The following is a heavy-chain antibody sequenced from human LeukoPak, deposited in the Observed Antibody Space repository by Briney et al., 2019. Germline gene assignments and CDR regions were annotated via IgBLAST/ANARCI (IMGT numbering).Heavy chain of an antibody. CDR1: GGTFSSYA. V-gene: IGHV1-69*13. J-gene: IGHJ4*02. D-gene: IGHD5-24*01. Sequence: SVKVSCKASGGTFSSYAISWVRQAPRQGLEWMGGIIPIFGTANYAQKFQGRVTITADESTSTAYMELSSLRSEDTAVYYCARDKVEGGDGYNLLSYWGQGTLVTVSS. CDR3: ARDKVEGGDGYNLLSY. CDR2: IIPIFGTA.